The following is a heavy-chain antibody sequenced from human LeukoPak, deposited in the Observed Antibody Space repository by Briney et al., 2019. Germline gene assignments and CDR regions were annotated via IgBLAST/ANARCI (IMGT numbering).Heavy chain of an antibody. D-gene: IGHD2-2*02. CDR1: GFTFDDYA. V-gene: IGHV3-43D*03. Sequence: GGSLRLSCAASGFTFDDYAMHWVRQGPGKGLEWVSLISWDGGSTYYADSVKGRFTISTDNSKNSLYLQMNSLRAEDTALYYCAKGASSTSCCTYDYWGQGTLVTVSS. CDR3: AKGASSTSCCTYDY. CDR2: ISWDGGST. J-gene: IGHJ4*02.